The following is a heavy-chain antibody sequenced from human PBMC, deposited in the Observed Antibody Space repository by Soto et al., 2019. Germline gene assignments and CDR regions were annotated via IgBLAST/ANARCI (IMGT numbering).Heavy chain of an antibody. J-gene: IGHJ4*02. Sequence: GASVKVSCKASGYTFTSYDINWVRQATGQGLEWMGWMNPNSGNTGYAQKFQGRVTMTRNTSISTAYMELSSLRSEDTAVYYCARDLGYCSSSGGSCYSDYWGQGTLVTVSS. V-gene: IGHV1-8*01. CDR2: MNPNSGNT. D-gene: IGHD2-2*01. CDR3: ARDLGYCSSSGGSCYSDY. CDR1: GYTFTSYD.